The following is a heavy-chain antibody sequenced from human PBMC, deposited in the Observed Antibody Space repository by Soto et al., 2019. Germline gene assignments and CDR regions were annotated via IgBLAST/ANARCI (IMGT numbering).Heavy chain of an antibody. CDR1: GGSISSSSYY. D-gene: IGHD2-2*01. V-gene: IGHV4-39*01. CDR3: AMTVPYWYFDL. J-gene: IGHJ2*01. Sequence: QLQLQESGPGLVKPSETLSLTCTVSGGSISSSSYYWGWIRQPPGKGLEWIGSIYYSGITYYNPSLKSRVTISVDTSKNQFSLKLSSVTAADTAVYYCAMTVPYWYFDLWGRGTLVTVSS. CDR2: IYYSGIT.